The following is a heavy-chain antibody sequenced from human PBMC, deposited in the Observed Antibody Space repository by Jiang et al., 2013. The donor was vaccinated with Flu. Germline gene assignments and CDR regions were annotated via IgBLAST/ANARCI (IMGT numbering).Heavy chain of an antibody. V-gene: IGHV4-34*01. CDR2: INHSGST. J-gene: IGHJ4*02. CDR3: ARRSPGGRITIYDY. D-gene: IGHD3-3*01. CDR1: GGSFSGYY. Sequence: LLKPSETLSLTCAVYGGSFSGYYWSWIRQPPGKGLEWIGEINHSGSTNYNPSLKSRVTISVDTSKNQFSLKLSSVTAADTAVYYCARRSPGGRITIYDYWGQGTLVTVSS.